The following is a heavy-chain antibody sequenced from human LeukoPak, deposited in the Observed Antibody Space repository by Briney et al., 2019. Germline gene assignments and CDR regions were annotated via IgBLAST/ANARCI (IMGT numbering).Heavy chain of an antibody. V-gene: IGHV4-39*01. Sequence: PSETLSLTCTVSGGSISSSSYYWGWIRQPPGKGLEWIGSIYYSGSTYYNPSLKSRVTISVDTSKNQFSLKLSSVTAADTAVYYCALGAHCSSTSCYNGNFDYWGQGTLVTVSS. CDR1: GGSISSSSYY. J-gene: IGHJ4*02. CDR2: IYYSGST. CDR3: ALGAHCSSTSCYNGNFDY. D-gene: IGHD2-2*02.